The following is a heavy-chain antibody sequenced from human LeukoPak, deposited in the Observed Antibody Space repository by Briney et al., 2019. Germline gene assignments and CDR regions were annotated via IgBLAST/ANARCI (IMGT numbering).Heavy chain of an antibody. CDR2: ISSSGSTI. Sequence: GGSLRLSCVVSGFTFSSYEMNWVRQAPGKGLEWVSYISSSGSTIYYADSVKGRFTISRDNAKNSLYLQMNSLRAEDTAVYYCARDSIVTGKFDYWGQGTLVTVSS. CDR3: ARDSIVTGKFDY. V-gene: IGHV3-48*03. D-gene: IGHD2-21*02. J-gene: IGHJ4*02. CDR1: GFTFSSYE.